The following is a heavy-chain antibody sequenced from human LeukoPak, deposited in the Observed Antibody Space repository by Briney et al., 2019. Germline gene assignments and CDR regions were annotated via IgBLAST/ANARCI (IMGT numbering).Heavy chain of an antibody. CDR3: ARVDYYDSPFF. Sequence: ASVKVSCKASGGTFSSYAISWVRQAPGQGLEWMGWISAYNGNTNYAQKLQGRVTMTTDTSTSTAYMELRSLRSDDTAVYYCARVDYYDSPFFWGQGTMVTVSS. J-gene: IGHJ3*01. CDR2: ISAYNGNT. D-gene: IGHD3-22*01. CDR1: GGTFSSYA. V-gene: IGHV1-18*01.